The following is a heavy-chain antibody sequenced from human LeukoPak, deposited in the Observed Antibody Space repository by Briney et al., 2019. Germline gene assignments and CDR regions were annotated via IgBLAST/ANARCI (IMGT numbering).Heavy chain of an antibody. CDR2: IIPDGTTT. V-gene: IGHV3-74*01. J-gene: IGHJ3*01. D-gene: IGHD2-8*01. CDR1: GFTFGNHF. CDR3: TRELSMTHNAFDL. Sequence: GGSLRLSCAASGFTFGNHFMHWVRQAPGKGLLWVSRIIPDGTTTYHADSVKGRFTVSRDNADNALYLQMHNLRVEDTARYYCTRELSMTHNAFDLWGQGTLVTVSS.